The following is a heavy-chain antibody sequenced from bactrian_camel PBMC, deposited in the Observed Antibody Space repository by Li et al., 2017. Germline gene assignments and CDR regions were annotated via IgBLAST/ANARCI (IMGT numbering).Heavy chain of an antibody. V-gene: IGHV3S7*01. CDR3: AKDSPLSTWYEMAFAY. CDR1: GFTFRIAD. Sequence: VQLVESGGGLVQPGGSLRLSCAASGFTFRIADMSWVRQVPGKGLEWVSGIASDGSSSDYPDSVKGRFTASRDNAKNILYLRMDSLKSEDMAMYYCAKDSPLSTWYEMAFAYWGQGTQVTVS. D-gene: IGHD3*01. J-gene: IGHJ6*01. CDR2: IASDGSSS.